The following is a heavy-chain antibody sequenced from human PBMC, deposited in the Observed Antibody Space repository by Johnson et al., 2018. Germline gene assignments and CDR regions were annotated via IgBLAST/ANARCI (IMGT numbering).Heavy chain of an antibody. D-gene: IGHD6-13*01. J-gene: IGHJ6*02. CDR3: ARDLSGYSYYYYGRDF. V-gene: IGHV3-21*01. CDR1: GFTFSSYS. Sequence: VQLVESGGGLVKPGGSLRLSCAASGFTFSSYSMNWVRQAPGKGLEWVSSISSSSSYIYYADSVQGRFTISRDNAKNSLYLQMNSLRAEDTAVYYCARDLSGYSYYYYGRDFWGQGTTVTVSS. CDR2: ISSSSSYI.